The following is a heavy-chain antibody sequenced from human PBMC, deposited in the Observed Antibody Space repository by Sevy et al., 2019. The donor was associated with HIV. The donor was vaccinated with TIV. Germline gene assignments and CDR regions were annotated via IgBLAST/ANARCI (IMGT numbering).Heavy chain of an antibody. CDR1: GGSISSSNW. J-gene: IGHJ6*02. CDR2: IYHSGST. Sequence: SETLSLTCAVSGGSISSSNWWSWVRQPPGKGLEWIGEIYHSGSTNYNPSLKSRVTISVDKSKNQFSLKLSSVTAADTAVYYCAKEFRGDTDIVVVPAAIVGMDVWGQGTTVTVSS. V-gene: IGHV4-4*02. CDR3: AKEFRGDTDIVVVPAAIVGMDV. D-gene: IGHD2-2*01.